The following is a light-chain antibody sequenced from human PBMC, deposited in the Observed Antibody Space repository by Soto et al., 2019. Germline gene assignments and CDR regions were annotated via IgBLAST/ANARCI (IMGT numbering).Light chain of an antibody. J-gene: IGKJ5*01. CDR2: AAS. Sequence: DIQMTQSPSSLSASVGDRVTITCRASQGISNYLDWYQQKPGKVPKLLIYAASNLQSGVPSRFSGSGPGTDFTLTISSLQHADVATYYCQKYNSAPFTFGHGTRLAIK. V-gene: IGKV1-27*01. CDR1: QGISNY. CDR3: QKYNSAPFT.